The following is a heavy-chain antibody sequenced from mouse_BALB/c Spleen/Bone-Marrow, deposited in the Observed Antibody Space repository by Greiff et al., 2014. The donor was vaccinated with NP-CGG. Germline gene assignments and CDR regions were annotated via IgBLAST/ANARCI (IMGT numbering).Heavy chain of an antibody. V-gene: IGHV1S22*01. CDR1: GYTFTSYW. CDR3: TREARRYAMDY. J-gene: IGHJ4*01. Sequence: LQQSGSELVRPGASVKLSCKASGYTFTSYWMHWVKQRPGQGLEWIGNIYPGSGSTNYDEKFKSKATLTVDTSSSTAYMQLSSLTSEDSAVYYCTREARRYAMDYWGQGTSVTVSS. D-gene: IGHD2-14*01. CDR2: IYPGSGST.